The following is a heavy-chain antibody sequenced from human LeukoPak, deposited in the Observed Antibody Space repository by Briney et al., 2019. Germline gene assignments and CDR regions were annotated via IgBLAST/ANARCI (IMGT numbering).Heavy chain of an antibody. J-gene: IGHJ6*02. CDR3: ARGSITVFEVGDYYYYGMDV. CDR1: GGSFSGYY. Sequence: SSETLSLTCAMYGGSFSGYYCSWIRQPPGEGLERIGEINHGASTTYNPSLKSRVTISVDTSKSQFSMKLSCVTAADTAVYYCARGSITVFEVGDYYYYGMDVWGQGATVTVSS. CDR2: INHGAST. V-gene: IGHV4-34*01. D-gene: IGHD3-3*01.